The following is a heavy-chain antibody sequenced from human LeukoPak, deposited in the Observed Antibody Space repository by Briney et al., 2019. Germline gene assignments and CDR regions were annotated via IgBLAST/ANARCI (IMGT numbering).Heavy chain of an antibody. CDR3: AAVPTTVVTPPFDY. V-gene: IGHV1-69*01. CDR1: GGTFSSYA. CDR2: IIPIFGTA. D-gene: IGHD4-23*01. J-gene: IGHJ4*02. Sequence: SVKVSCKASGGTFSSYAISWVRQAPGQGLEWMGGIIPIFGTANYAQKFQGRVTITADESTSTAYMELSSLRSEDTAVYYCAAVPTTVVTPPFDYWGQGTLVTVSS.